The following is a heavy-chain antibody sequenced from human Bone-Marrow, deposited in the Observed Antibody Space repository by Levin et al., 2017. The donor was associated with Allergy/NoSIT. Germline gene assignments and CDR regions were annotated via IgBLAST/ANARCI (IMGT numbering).Heavy chain of an antibody. CDR2: VSAYNGNT. V-gene: IGHV1-18*01. J-gene: IGHJ6*02. CDR1: GYTFTSYG. Sequence: PRASVKVSCKASGYTFTSYGISWVRQAPGQGLEWMGWVSAYNGNTNYAQKLQGRVTMTTDTSTSTAYMELRSLRSDDTAVYYCARDRDVVVPAAIRTRYYDGMDVWGQGTTVTVSS. D-gene: IGHD2-2*02. CDR3: ARDRDVVVPAAIRTRYYDGMDV.